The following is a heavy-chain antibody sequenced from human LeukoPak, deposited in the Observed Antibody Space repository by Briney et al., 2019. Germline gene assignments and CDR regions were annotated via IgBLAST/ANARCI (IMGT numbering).Heavy chain of an antibody. CDR1: GYSISSGYY. CDR2: IYHSGST. D-gene: IGHD2-2*02. V-gene: IGHV4-38-2*02. CDR3: ARGGNYCSSTSCYTGWFDP. Sequence: SETLPLTCTVSGYSISSGYYWGWIRQPPGKGLEWIGSIYHSGSTYYNPSLKSRVTISVDTSKNQFSLKLSSVTAADTAVYYCARGGNYCSSTSCYTGWFDPWGQGTLVTVSS. J-gene: IGHJ5*02.